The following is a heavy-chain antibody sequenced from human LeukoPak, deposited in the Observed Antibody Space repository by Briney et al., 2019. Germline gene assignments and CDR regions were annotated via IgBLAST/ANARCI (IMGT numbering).Heavy chain of an antibody. Sequence: PGGSLRLSCAASGFTFSSYSMNWVRQAPGKGLEWVSGISWNSGNIGYADSVKGRFTISRDNAKNSLYLQMNSLRAEDTALYYCAKDASYYYDSSGPFDYWGQGTLVTVSS. CDR3: AKDASYYYDSSGPFDY. D-gene: IGHD3-22*01. CDR1: GFTFSSYS. CDR2: ISWNSGNI. V-gene: IGHV3-9*01. J-gene: IGHJ4*02.